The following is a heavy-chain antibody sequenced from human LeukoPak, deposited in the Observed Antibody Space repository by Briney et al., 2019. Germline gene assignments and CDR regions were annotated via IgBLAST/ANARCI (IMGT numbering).Heavy chain of an antibody. CDR1: GGTISSGSYY. D-gene: IGHD1-26*01. V-gene: IGHV4-61*02. Sequence: SQTLSLTCTVSGGTISSGSYYWSWIRQPAGEGLEWIGRIYTTGSTNYNPSLKSRVTISVDTSKNQFSLNLSSVTAADTAVYFCARTRGNYNNFDSWGQGTLVTVSS. J-gene: IGHJ4*02. CDR3: ARTRGNYNNFDS. CDR2: IYTTGST.